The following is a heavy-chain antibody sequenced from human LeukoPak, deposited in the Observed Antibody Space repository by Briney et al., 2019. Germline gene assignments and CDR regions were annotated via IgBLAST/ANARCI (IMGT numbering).Heavy chain of an antibody. V-gene: IGHV1-69*04. CDR2: IIPILGIA. CDR1: EGTFSSYA. Sequence: GASVKVSCKASEGTFSSYAISWVRQAPGQGLEWMGRIIPILGIANYAQKFQGRVTITADKSTSTAYMELSSLRSEDTAVYYCVTVRNYYDSSGYHTGNAFDIWGQGTMVTISS. J-gene: IGHJ3*02. D-gene: IGHD3-22*01. CDR3: VTVRNYYDSSGYHTGNAFDI.